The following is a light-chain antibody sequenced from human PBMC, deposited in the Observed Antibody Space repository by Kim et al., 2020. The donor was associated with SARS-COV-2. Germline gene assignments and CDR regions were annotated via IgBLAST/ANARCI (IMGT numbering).Light chain of an antibody. CDR3: QQRSNWPPLT. CDR1: QSISTY. J-gene: IGKJ4*01. CDR2: DAS. V-gene: IGKV3-11*01. Sequence: EIVLTQSPATLSLSPGERATLSCRASQSISTYLAWYQQKPGQAPRLLIYDASTRATDIPARFSGSGSGTDFTLTISTLEPEDFAVYYCQQRSNWPPLTFGGGTKVDIK.